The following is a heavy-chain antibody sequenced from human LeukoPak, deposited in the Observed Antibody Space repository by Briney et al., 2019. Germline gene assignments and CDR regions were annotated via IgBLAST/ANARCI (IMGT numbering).Heavy chain of an antibody. J-gene: IGHJ4*02. D-gene: IGHD3-10*01. CDR3: ARVRVSLWFGELFDY. V-gene: IGHV3-7*01. Sequence: GGSLRLSCAASGFTFSSYWMSWVRQAPGKGLEWVANIKQDGSEKYYVDSVKGRFTISRDNAKNSLYLQMNSLRAEDTAVYYCARVRVSLWFGELFDYWGQGTLVTVSS. CDR2: IKQDGSEK. CDR1: GFTFSSYW.